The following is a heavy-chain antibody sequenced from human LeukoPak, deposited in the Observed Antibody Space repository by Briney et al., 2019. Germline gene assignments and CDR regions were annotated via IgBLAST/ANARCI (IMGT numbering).Heavy chain of an antibody. CDR1: GFTFSSYG. V-gene: IGHV3-23*01. Sequence: AGGSLRLSCAASGFTFSSYGMSWVRQAPGKGLEWVSSISGSVGTTYYADSVKGRFTISRDNSKNTLYLQMNSLRAEDTAVYYCARAATPINYYDSSGYYYHFDYWGQGTLVTVSS. CDR2: ISGSVGTT. D-gene: IGHD3-22*01. J-gene: IGHJ4*02. CDR3: ARAATPINYYDSSGYYYHFDY.